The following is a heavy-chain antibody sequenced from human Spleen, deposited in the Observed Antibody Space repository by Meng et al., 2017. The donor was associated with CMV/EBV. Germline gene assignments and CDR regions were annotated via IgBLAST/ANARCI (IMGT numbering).Heavy chain of an antibody. CDR2: IYTSGST. CDR3: ARTLSAAPYDTSWYYFDY. CDR1: GGSISSYY. V-gene: IGHV4-4*07. D-gene: IGHD3-9*01. Sequence: QLRDPGSGVVKPSETLSVTCTVSGGSISSYYWSWIRQPAGKGLEWIGRIYTSGSTNYNPSLKSRVTMSVDTSKNQFSLKLSSVTAADTAVYYCARTLSAAPYDTSWYYFDYWGQGTLVTVSS. J-gene: IGHJ4*02.